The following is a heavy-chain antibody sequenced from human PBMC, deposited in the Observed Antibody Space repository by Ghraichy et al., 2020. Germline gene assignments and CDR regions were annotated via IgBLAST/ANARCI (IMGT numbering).Heavy chain of an antibody. D-gene: IGHD4-23*01. Sequence: SQTLSLTCTVSGGSISGYYWSWIRQPPGKGLEWIGYIYTSGSTNYNPSLKSRVTISVDTSKNQFSLRLSSVTAADTAVYYCARHLSRYSTVATFDPWGQGTLVTVSS. J-gene: IGHJ5*02. CDR2: IYTSGST. V-gene: IGHV4-4*09. CDR1: GGSISGYY. CDR3: ARHLSRYSTVATFDP.